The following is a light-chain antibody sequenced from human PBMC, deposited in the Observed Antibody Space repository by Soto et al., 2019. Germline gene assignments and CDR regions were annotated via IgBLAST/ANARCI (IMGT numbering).Light chain of an antibody. Sequence: EIVLTQSPATLSLSPGERATLSCRASQGVSSYLAWYQQKPGQAPRLLIYDASNRATGIPARFSGSGPGTDFTLTISSLGPEDFAVYYCQQRSNWPLLTFGGGTKVEIK. CDR2: DAS. V-gene: IGKV3D-11*01. J-gene: IGKJ4*01. CDR1: QGVSSY. CDR3: QQRSNWPLLT.